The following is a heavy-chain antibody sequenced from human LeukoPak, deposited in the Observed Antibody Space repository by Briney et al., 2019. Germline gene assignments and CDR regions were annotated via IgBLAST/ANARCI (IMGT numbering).Heavy chain of an antibody. J-gene: IGHJ5*02. CDR3: AREQSVFDNWLDP. D-gene: IGHD3-10*01. Sequence: GGSLRLSCEASGFTFRHYGMHWVRQAPGKGLEWVTVIWYDESNEYYADSVKGRFTVSRNNSKNTLYLQMSSLRAEDTAIYYCAREQSVFDNWLDPWGQGTLVTVSS. V-gene: IGHV3-33*01. CDR2: IWYDESNE. CDR1: GFTFRHYG.